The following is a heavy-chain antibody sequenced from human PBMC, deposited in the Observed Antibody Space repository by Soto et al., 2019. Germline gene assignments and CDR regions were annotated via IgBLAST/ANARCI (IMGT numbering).Heavy chain of an antibody. J-gene: IGHJ4*02. CDR1: GGSFSGYY. CDR2: INHSGST. CDR3: ARGDFEFDY. Sequence: SETLSLTCAVYGGSFSGYYWSWIRQPPGKGLEWIGEINHSGSTNYNPPLKSRVTISIDTSKNQFSLKVSSVTAADTAVYYCARGDFEFDYWGQGTLVTVSS. D-gene: IGHD2-21*02. V-gene: IGHV4-34*01.